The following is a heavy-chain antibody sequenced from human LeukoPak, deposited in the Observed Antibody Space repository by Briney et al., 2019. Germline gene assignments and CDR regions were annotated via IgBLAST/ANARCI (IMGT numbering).Heavy chain of an antibody. V-gene: IGHV1-69*05. CDR1: GGTFSSYA. Sequence: ASVKVPCRASGGTFSSYAISWVRQAPGQGLEWMGRIIPIFGTANYAQKFQGRVTITTDESTSTAYMELSSLRSEDTAVYYCARFEAFGQWLAPGDYWGQGTLVSVSS. J-gene: IGHJ4*02. D-gene: IGHD6-19*01. CDR3: ARFEAFGQWLAPGDY. CDR2: IIPIFGTA.